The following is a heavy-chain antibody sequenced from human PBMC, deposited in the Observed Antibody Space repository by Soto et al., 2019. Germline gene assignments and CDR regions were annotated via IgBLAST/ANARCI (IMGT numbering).Heavy chain of an antibody. CDR2: VYYIGST. CDR1: GGSISSSY. V-gene: IGHV4-59*01. D-gene: IGHD3-3*01. CDR3: ARDASGHDFWDGPWYFDS. Sequence: QVQLQESGPGLVKPSETLSLTCTVSGGSISSSYWSWIRQPPGKGLEWLGYVYYIGSTKYNPSLKNRITISVDTSQNQFSLKLESVTAADTAVYYCARDASGHDFWDGPWYFDSWGQGTLVTVSS. J-gene: IGHJ4*02.